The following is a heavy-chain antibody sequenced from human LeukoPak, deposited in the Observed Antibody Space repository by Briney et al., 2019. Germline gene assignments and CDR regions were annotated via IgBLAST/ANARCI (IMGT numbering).Heavy chain of an antibody. D-gene: IGHD2-2*02. Sequence: SETLSLTCAVYGGSFSGYYWSWIRQPPGKGLEWIGEINRSGSTNYNPSLKSRVTISVDTSKNQFSLKLSSVTAADTAVYYCARLNPGYCSSTSCYRGRYYYYGMDVWGQGTTVTVSS. CDR3: ARLNPGYCSSTSCYRGRYYYYGMDV. CDR2: INRSGST. CDR1: GGSFSGYY. J-gene: IGHJ6*02. V-gene: IGHV4-34*01.